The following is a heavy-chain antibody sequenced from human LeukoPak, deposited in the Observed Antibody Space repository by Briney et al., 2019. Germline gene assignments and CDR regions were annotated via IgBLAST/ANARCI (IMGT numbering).Heavy chain of an antibody. CDR1: GFTFSSYW. Sequence: PGGSLRLSCAASGFTFSSYWMSWVRQAPGKGLEWVANIKQDGSEKYYVDSVKGRFTISRDNAKNSLYLQMNSLRAEDTAVYYCARGYFWYGDSKSMMKFDYGDWGQGTLVTVSS. CDR2: IKQDGSEK. J-gene: IGHJ4*02. V-gene: IGHV3-7*01. CDR3: ARGYFWYGDSKSMMKFDYGD. D-gene: IGHD4-17*01.